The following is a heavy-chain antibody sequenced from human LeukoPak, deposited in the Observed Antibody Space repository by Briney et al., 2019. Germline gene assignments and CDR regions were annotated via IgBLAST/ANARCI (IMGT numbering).Heavy chain of an antibody. CDR1: GGSISSYY. CDR3: ARGSWELLGGYYYYYMDV. D-gene: IGHD1-26*01. CDR2: IYTSGST. V-gene: IGHV4-4*07. Sequence: SETLSLTCTVSGGSISSYYWSWIRQPAGKGLEWIGRIYTSGSTNYNPSLKSRVTMSVDTSKNQLSLKLSSVTAADTAVYYCARGSWELLGGYYYYYMDVWGKGTTVTVSS. J-gene: IGHJ6*03.